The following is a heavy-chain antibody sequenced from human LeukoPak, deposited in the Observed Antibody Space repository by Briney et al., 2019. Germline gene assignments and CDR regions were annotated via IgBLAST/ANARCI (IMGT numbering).Heavy chain of an antibody. CDR1: CGSISFYN. CDR3: ATARGPDILTGYLYGIDV. Sequence: SEPLSLSCSVCCGSISFYNWWWRRPPPGEGVEWSGYIYYCGGTIYNPSIKSRVTISVDTSKNQFALKLSSLTATDTAVYYWATARGPDILTGYLYGIDVWGQGTTVTVSS. J-gene: IGHJ6*02. D-gene: IGHD3-9*01. CDR2: IYYCGGT. V-gene: IGHV4-59*13.